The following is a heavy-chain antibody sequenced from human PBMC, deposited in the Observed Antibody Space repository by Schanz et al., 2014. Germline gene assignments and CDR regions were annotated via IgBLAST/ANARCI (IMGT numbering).Heavy chain of an antibody. CDR1: GFTFSNYG. CDR3: VRDTDYHFDY. J-gene: IGHJ4*02. CDR2: ISSRGTTI. Sequence: EVQLVESGGGVVQPGGSLRLSCAASGFTFSNYGIHWVRQAPGKGLECISYISSRGTTIYYADSVKGRFTISRDNAKNTLYLQMNSLRAEDTAVYYCVRDTDYHFDYWGQGTLVTVSS. D-gene: IGHD4-17*01. V-gene: IGHV3-48*04.